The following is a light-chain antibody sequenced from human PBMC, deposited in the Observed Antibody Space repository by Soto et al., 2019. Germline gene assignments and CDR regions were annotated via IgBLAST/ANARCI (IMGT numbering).Light chain of an antibody. CDR2: DAS. CDR1: QSVSVY. Sequence: EIVLTQSPGTLSLSPGERGTLSCRASQSVSVYLDWYQQKPGQAPRLLISDASNRATGIPARFSGSGSGTDFTLTISSLEPEDFAVYYCHQRQYWPPITFGQGTRLEIK. CDR3: HQRQYWPPIT. V-gene: IGKV3-11*01. J-gene: IGKJ5*01.